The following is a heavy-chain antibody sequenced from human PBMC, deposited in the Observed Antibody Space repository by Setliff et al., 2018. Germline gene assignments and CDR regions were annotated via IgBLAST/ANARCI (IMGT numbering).Heavy chain of an antibody. J-gene: IGHJ6*03. D-gene: IGHD1-26*01. CDR2: IYSSGSI. CDR1: GGSIRGYY. V-gene: IGHV4-59*08. CDR3: ARAPDSGTYYNLYPYYNDV. Sequence: SETLSLTCNVSGGSIRGYYWSWIRQPPGKGLEWIGNIYSSGSIKYNPSLRSRVTISVDTIKNQFSLRLSSLTAADTAVYYCARAPDSGTYYNLYPYYNDVWGKGTTVTVSS.